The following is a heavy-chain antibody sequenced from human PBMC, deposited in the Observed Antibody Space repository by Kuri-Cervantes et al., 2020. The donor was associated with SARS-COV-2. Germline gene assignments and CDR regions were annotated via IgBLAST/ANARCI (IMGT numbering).Heavy chain of an antibody. D-gene: IGHD4-17*01. Sequence: GSLRLSCAASGFTFSSYGMHWVRQAPGKGLEWVAFIRYDGSNKYYADSVKGRFTISRDNSKNTLYLQMNSLRAEDTAVYYCAKICRRATVTTLDFDLWGRGTLVTVSS. CDR2: IRYDGSNK. V-gene: IGHV3-30*02. CDR3: AKICRRATVTTLDFDL. J-gene: IGHJ2*01. CDR1: GFTFSSYG.